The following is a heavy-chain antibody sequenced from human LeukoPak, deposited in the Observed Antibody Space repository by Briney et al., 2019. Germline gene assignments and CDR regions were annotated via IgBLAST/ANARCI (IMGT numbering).Heavy chain of an antibody. Sequence: PSETLSLTCTVSGGSISSSSYYWGWIRQPPGKGLEWIGSIYYSGSTYYNPSLKSRVTISVDTSKNQFSLKLSSVTAADTAVYYCARQSGVSFPYYYYMDVWGKGTTVTVSS. CDR3: ARQSGVSFPYYYYMDV. V-gene: IGHV4-39*01. J-gene: IGHJ6*03. CDR1: GGSISSSSYY. CDR2: IYYSGST. D-gene: IGHD2/OR15-2a*01.